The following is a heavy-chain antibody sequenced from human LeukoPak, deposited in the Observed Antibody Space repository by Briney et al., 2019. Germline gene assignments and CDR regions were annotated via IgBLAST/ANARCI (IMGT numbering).Heavy chain of an antibody. V-gene: IGHV4-30-4*07. CDR3: AREVGGITMVRGLYYYYYMDV. CDR2: IYYSGST. CDR1: GGSISSGGYS. D-gene: IGHD3-10*01. Sequence: PSQTLSLTCAVSGGSISSGGYSWSWIRQPPGKGLEWIGYIYYSGSTYYNPSLKSRVTISVDTSKNQFSLKLSSVTAADTAVYYCAREVGGITMVRGLYYYYYMDVWGKGTTVTVSS. J-gene: IGHJ6*03.